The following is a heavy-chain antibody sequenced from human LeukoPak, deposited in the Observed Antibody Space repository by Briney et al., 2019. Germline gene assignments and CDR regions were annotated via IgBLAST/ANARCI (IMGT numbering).Heavy chain of an antibody. J-gene: IGHJ5*02. D-gene: IGHD6-19*01. CDR1: GFIFSNYG. Sequence: GGTLRLSCAASGFIFSNYGMSWVRQAPGKGLEWVSGIRGNADTTYYADSVKGRFSIFRDNSKNMLYLQMNSLRVEDTAVYYCARRGTIAVPVFWFDPWGQGTLVIVSS. CDR2: IRGNADTT. V-gene: IGHV3-23*01. CDR3: ARRGTIAVPVFWFDP.